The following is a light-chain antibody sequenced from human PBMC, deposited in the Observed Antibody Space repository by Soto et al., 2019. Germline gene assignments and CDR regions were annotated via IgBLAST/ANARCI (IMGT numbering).Light chain of an antibody. V-gene: IGKV3-20*01. CDR1: QSVSSSY. CDR3: QQYGSART. CDR2: GAS. J-gene: IGKJ1*01. Sequence: EIVLTQSPGTLSLSPGERATLSCRASQSVSSSYLAWYQQKPGQAPRLLIYGASSRATGIPDRFSGSGSGTDFTLTISILEPDEFAVYYCQQYGSARTFGQGTKVDIK.